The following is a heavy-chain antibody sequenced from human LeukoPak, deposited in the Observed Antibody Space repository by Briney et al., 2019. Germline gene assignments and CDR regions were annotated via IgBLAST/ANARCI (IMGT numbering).Heavy chain of an antibody. J-gene: IGHJ4*02. CDR1: GYIFTDYY. Sequence: ASVNVSCKASGYIFTDYYIHWVRQAPGQGLEWMGWINPNSGGTNYAQTFQGRVTVTRDTSISTAYMELSRLRSDDTAVYFCAVERVALIAAAGTGLDYWGQGTLVTVSS. CDR3: AVERVALIAAAGTGLDY. D-gene: IGHD6-13*01. CDR2: INPNSGGT. V-gene: IGHV1-2*02.